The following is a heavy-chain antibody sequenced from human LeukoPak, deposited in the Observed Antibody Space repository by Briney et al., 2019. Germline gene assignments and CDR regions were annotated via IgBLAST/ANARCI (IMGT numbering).Heavy chain of an antibody. CDR1: GFTFSSYG. CDR2: IWYDGSNK. V-gene: IGHV3-33*01. D-gene: IGHD3-16*01. J-gene: IGHJ4*02. CDR3: ARDWEVMVNRALDY. Sequence: PGGSLRLSCAASGFTFSSYGMHWVRQAPGKGLEWVAVIWYDGSNKYYADSVKGRFTISRDNSKNTLYLQMNSLRAEDTAVYYCARDWEVMVNRALDYWGQGTLVTVSS.